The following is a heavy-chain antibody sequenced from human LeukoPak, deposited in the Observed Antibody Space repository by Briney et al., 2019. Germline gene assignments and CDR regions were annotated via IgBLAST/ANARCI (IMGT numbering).Heavy chain of an antibody. CDR3: ARGPSYYDFWSGCPFMDV. J-gene: IGHJ6*03. D-gene: IGHD3-3*01. CDR1: GGSFSGYY. CDR2: INHSGST. Sequence: PSETLSLTCAVYGGSFSGYYWSWIRQPPGKGLEWIGEINHSGSTNYNPSLKSRVTISVDTSKNQFSLKLSSVTAADTAVYYCARGPSYYDFWSGCPFMDVWGKGTTVTVSS. V-gene: IGHV4-34*01.